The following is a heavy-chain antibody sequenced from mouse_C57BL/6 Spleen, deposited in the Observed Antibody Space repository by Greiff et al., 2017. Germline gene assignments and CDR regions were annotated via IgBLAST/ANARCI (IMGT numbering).Heavy chain of an antibody. D-gene: IGHD1-1*01. CDR2: FHPYNDDT. Sequence: QVQLQQSGAELVKPGASVKMSCKASGYTFTTYPIEWMKQNHGKSLEWIGNFHPYNDDTTYNEKFKGKATLTVEKSSSTVYLELSRLTSDDSAVYYGARGYYGSSWDYFDYWGQGTTLTVSS. J-gene: IGHJ2*01. CDR3: ARGYYGSSWDYFDY. V-gene: IGHV1-47*01. CDR1: GYTFTTYP.